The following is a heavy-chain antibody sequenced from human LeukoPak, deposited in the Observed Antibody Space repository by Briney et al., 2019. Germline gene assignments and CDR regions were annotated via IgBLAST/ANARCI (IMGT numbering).Heavy chain of an antibody. D-gene: IGHD2-2*01. CDR3: SRDRRFCSTTTCYVPFDY. CDR1: GGSIRGYY. J-gene: IGHJ4*02. CDR2: IYDSGSS. Sequence: ASETLSLTCSVSGGSIRGYYWSWIRQPPGKGLEWIGYIYDSGSSKYNPSLKSRVTISVDTSKNQFSLKLSSVTAADTAVYYCSRDRRFCSTTTCYVPFDYWGQGSLVTVSS. V-gene: IGHV4-59*01.